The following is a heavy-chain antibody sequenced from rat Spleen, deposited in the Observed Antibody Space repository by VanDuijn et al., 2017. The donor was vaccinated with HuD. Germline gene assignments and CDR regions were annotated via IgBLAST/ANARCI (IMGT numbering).Heavy chain of an antibody. CDR3: ATDLSILRTY. D-gene: IGHD1-6*01. CDR2: IIYDGSGT. CDR1: GFPFSDHN. V-gene: IGHV5S10*01. Sequence: EVQLVESEGGLVQPGRSLKLSCAASGFPFSDHNMAWVRQAPKKGLECVATIIYDGSGTYYRDAVRGRFTISRDNAKSTLYLQMDSLRSEDTATYYCATDLSILRTYWGQGVMVTVSS. J-gene: IGHJ2*01.